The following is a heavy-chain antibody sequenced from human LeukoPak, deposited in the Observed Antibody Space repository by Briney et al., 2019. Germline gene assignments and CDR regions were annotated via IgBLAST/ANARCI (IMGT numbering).Heavy chain of an antibody. CDR3: AKDVSGWSYFDY. Sequence: PGGSLRLSCAASGFTFSNYWMHWVRQVPGKGLVWVSRINSDGSSTNYADSVKGRFTISGDKSKNTLYLQMNSLRTEDTAVYYCAKDVSGWSYFDYRGQGALVTVSS. CDR1: GFTFSNYW. D-gene: IGHD6-19*01. CDR2: INSDGSST. V-gene: IGHV3-74*01. J-gene: IGHJ4*02.